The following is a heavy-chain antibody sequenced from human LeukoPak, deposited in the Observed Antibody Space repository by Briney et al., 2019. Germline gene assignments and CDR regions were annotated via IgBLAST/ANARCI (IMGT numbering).Heavy chain of an antibody. D-gene: IGHD3-3*01. J-gene: IGHJ4*02. CDR1: DDSISSYY. CDR2: IYYSGNT. Sequence: SETLSLTCTVSDDSISSYYWNWIRQPPGKGLEWIAYIYYSGNTIYNPSLKSRVSISIDTSKNQFSLKLSSVTAADTAVYYCARGSGSYFPFDYWGQGTLVTVSS. CDR3: ARGSGSYFPFDY. V-gene: IGHV4-59*01.